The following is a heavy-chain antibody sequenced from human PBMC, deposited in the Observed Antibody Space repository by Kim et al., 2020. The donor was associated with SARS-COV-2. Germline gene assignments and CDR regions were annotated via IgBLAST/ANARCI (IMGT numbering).Heavy chain of an antibody. CDR3: ARGSIAAAGTAVDP. D-gene: IGHD6-13*01. Sequence: AASVKGPVTNSRDNAKNSLYLQMNSLRAEDTAVYYCARGSIAAAGTAVDPWGQGTLVTVSS. V-gene: IGHV3-11*06. J-gene: IGHJ5*02.